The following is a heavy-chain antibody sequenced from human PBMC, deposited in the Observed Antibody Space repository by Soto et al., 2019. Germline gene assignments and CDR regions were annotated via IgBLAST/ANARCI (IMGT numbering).Heavy chain of an antibody. CDR2: MSYDGSNK. J-gene: IGHJ4*02. V-gene: IGHV3-30-3*01. CDR3: ARGYSYGPFGYFDY. Sequence: PGGSLRLSCAASGFTFSSYAMHWVRQAPGKGLEWVAVMSYDGSNKYYADSVKGRFTISRDNSKNTLYLQMNSLRAEDTAVYYCARGYSYGPFGYFDYWGQGTLVTVSS. D-gene: IGHD5-18*01. CDR1: GFTFSSYA.